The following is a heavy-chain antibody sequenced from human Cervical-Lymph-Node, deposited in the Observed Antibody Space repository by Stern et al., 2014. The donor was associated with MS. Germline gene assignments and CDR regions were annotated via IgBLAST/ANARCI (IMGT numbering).Heavy chain of an antibody. D-gene: IGHD2-2*01. Sequence: VQLGQSGGVLVQPGGSLKLSCAASGFTFSRYWMTWVRQAPGKGLEWVANIKEDGSEQYYVDSVKGRFTMSRDNAKNSLYLQMNSLRAEDTAVYYCARRVLVAMGGYPKTLDVWGRGTTVTVSS. CDR3: ARRVLVAMGGYPKTLDV. V-gene: IGHV3-7*01. CDR2: IKEDGSEQ. CDR1: GFTFSRYW. J-gene: IGHJ6*02.